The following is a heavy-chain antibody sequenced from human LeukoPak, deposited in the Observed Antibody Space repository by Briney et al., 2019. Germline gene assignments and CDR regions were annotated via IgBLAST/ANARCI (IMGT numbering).Heavy chain of an antibody. V-gene: IGHV1-46*01. Sequence: SSVKVSCKASGYTFTTYYIHGVRQAPGQGVEWMGFINPSGGSTSYAQKFQGRVTMTRDTSRSAVYMELSSLRPEHTAMYYCARNVGSGLDYWGQGTLVTVSS. J-gene: IGHJ4*02. D-gene: IGHD1-1*01. CDR2: INPSGGST. CDR3: ARNVGSGLDY. CDR1: GYTFTTYY.